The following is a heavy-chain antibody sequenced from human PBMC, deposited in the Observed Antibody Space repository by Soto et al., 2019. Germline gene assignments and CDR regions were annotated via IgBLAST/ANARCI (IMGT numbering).Heavy chain of an antibody. V-gene: IGHV4-34*02. CDR1: GGSFSGDF. Sequence: QVQLQQWGAGLLKPSETLSLTCAVSGGSFSGDFWTWVRQSPGQGLEWIGEISHTGSGNYSPSLKSRIALSLDTSANHLSLRLTSVTAADTAVYYCARAKFDSGSMYYYGLDVWGQGTTVTVSS. J-gene: IGHJ6*02. D-gene: IGHD1-26*01. CDR3: ARAKFDSGSMYYYGLDV. CDR2: ISHTGSG.